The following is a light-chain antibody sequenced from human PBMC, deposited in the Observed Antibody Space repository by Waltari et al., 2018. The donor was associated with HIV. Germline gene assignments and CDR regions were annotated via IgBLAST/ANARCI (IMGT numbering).Light chain of an antibody. J-gene: IGLJ1*01. Sequence: QSALTQPASVSGSPGQSITISCTGTSSDVGGYNYVSWYQQHPGKAPKLMIYEVNNRPSGGSNRFSGSKSGNTASLTISGLQAEDEADYYCSSYTSSITPLVFGTGTKVTVL. CDR3: SSYTSSITPLV. V-gene: IGLV2-14*01. CDR1: SSDVGGYNY. CDR2: EVN.